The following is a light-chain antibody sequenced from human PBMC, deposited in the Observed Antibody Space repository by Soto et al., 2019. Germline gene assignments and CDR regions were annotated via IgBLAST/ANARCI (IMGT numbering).Light chain of an antibody. Sequence: DIPMTQSPSTLSASVGDRVTITFRASQSISSWLAWYQQRPGKAPKLMIYKASNLERGVPSRFSGSGSGTELTLTISSLHPDDFATYYCQQYYNFPWTFGPGTKVDIK. CDR2: KAS. J-gene: IGKJ1*01. CDR3: QQYYNFPWT. CDR1: QSISSW. V-gene: IGKV1-5*03.